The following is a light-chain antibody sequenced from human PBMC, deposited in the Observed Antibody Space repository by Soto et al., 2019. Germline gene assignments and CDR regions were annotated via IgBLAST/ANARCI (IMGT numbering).Light chain of an antibody. V-gene: IGLV2-18*02. J-gene: IGLJ2*01. Sequence: QSALTQPPSVSGSPGQSVTIPCTATSSDVGSYNRVSWYQQPPGTPPKLMIYEVSNRPSGVPDRFSGSKSGNTASLTISGLQAEDEADYYCSSYAGSSPFFGGGTKLTVL. CDR1: SSDVGSYNR. CDR2: EVS. CDR3: SSYAGSSPF.